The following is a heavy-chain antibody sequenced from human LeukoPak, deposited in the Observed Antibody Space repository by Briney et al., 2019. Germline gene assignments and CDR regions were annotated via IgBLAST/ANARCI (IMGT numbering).Heavy chain of an antibody. D-gene: IGHD5-24*01. CDR1: GYTFTGYY. J-gene: IGHJ4*02. CDR3: AGEARDGYNIDY. Sequence: ASVKVSCKASGYTFTGYYMHWVRQAPGQGLEWMGWINPNSGGTNYAQKFQGRVTMTRDTSISTAYMELSRLRSDDTAVYYRAGEARDGYNIDYWGQGTLVTVSS. V-gene: IGHV1-2*02. CDR2: INPNSGGT.